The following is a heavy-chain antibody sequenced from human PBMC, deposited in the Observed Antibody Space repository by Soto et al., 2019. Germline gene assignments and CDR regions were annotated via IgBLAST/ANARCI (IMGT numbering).Heavy chain of an antibody. CDR1: GGSISSSSYY. D-gene: IGHD6-6*01. CDR3: ARDPLSSSSKQRDY. CDR2: IYYSGST. Sequence: SETLSLTCTVSGGSISSSSYYWGWIRQPPGKGLEWIGSIYYSGSTYYNPSLKSRVTISVDTSKNQFSLKLSSVTAADTAVYYCARDPLSSSSKQRDYWGQGTLVTVSS. V-gene: IGHV4-39*07. J-gene: IGHJ4*02.